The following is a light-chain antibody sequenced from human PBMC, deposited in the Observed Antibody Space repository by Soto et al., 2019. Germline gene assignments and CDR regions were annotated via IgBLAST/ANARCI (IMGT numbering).Light chain of an antibody. CDR3: QHDYNLLT. CDR2: DAS. J-gene: IGKJ4*01. V-gene: IGKV1-5*01. Sequence: DIQMTQSPSTLSASLGDRVTITCRASQSISSWLAWYQQKPGKAPKLLIYDASSLESGVPSRFSGSGSGTDFTLTVSSLQPEDFAVYYCQHDYNLLTFGGGTKVDI. CDR1: QSISSW.